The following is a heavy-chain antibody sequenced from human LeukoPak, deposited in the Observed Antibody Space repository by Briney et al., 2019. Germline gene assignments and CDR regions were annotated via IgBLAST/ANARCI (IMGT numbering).Heavy chain of an antibody. CDR1: GYTFTSYD. V-gene: IGHV1-8*03. Sequence: ASVKVSCKASGYTFTSYDINWVRQATGQGLEWMGWMNPNSGNTGYAQKFQGRVTITRNTSISTAYMELSSLRSEDTAVYYCARGHRSSSGWYYYYYYMDVWGKGTTVTVSS. D-gene: IGHD6-19*01. CDR2: MNPNSGNT. J-gene: IGHJ6*03. CDR3: ARGHRSSSGWYYYYYYMDV.